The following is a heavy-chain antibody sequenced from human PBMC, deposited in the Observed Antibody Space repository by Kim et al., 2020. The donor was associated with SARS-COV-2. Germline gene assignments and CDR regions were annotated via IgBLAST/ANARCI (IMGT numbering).Heavy chain of an antibody. CDR3: ARDRSVDYYDSSGYNWFDP. D-gene: IGHD3-22*01. CDR1: GFTFSSYS. V-gene: IGHV3-21*01. J-gene: IGHJ5*02. Sequence: GGSLRLSCAASGFTFSSYSMNWVRQAPGKGLEWVSSISSSSSYIYYADSVKGRFTISRDNAKNSLYLQMNSLRAEDTAVYYCARDRSVDYYDSSGYNWFDPWGQGTLVTGSS. CDR2: ISSSSSYI.